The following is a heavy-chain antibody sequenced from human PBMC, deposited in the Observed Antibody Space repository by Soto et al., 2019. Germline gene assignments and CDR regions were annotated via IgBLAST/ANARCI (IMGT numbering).Heavy chain of an antibody. Sequence: QVQLVESGGGVVQPGRSLRLSCAASGFPFSRYGMHWVRQAPGKGLEWVALTLYDGSDEYYVDSVRGRFTISRYNSKNPLSLIMTELRAEDTAVYYCAKDEMADATYRGFYYYYALDVWGQGTTVTVAS. CDR3: AKDEMADATYRGFYYYYALDV. V-gene: IGHV3-30*18. CDR1: GFPFSRYG. CDR2: TLYDGSDE. J-gene: IGHJ6*02. D-gene: IGHD3-16*02.